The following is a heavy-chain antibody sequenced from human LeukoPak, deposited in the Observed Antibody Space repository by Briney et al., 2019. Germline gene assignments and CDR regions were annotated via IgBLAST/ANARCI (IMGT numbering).Heavy chain of an antibody. CDR2: ISGSGGST. CDR3: AKISSYGVMFDY. Sequence: GGSLRLSCAASGFTFSSYAMSWVRQAPGKGLEWVSAISGSGGSTYYADSVKGRFTISRDNSKNTLFLQMNSLRAEDTAVYYCAKISSYGVMFDYWGQGTLVTVSS. D-gene: IGHD5-18*01. V-gene: IGHV3-23*01. J-gene: IGHJ4*02. CDR1: GFTFSSYA.